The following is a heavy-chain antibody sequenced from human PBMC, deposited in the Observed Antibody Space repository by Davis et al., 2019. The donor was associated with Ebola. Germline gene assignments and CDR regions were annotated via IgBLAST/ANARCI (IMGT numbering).Heavy chain of an antibody. CDR3: ARQGMYSSSWYYFDY. CDR1: GGSISSSSYY. CDR2: INHSGST. D-gene: IGHD6-13*01. Sequence: SETLSLTCTVSGGSISSSSYYWSWIRQPPGKGLEWIGEINHSGSTNYNPSLKSRVTISVDTSKNQFSLKLSSVTAADTAVYYCARQGMYSSSWYYFDYWGQGTLVTVSS. J-gene: IGHJ4*02. V-gene: IGHV4-39*01.